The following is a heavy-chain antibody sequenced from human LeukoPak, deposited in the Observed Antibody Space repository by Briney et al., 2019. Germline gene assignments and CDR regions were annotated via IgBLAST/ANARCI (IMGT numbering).Heavy chain of an antibody. CDR3: ASTPPYYQKGLQH. Sequence: PGGSLRLSCAASGFTFSEYYKSWIRQAPGKGLEWVSYISSSGSTIYYADSVKGRFTISRDNAKNSLYLQMNSLRAEDTAVYYCASTPPYYQKGLQHWGQGTLVTVSS. CDR1: GFTFSEYY. D-gene: IGHD2-2*01. V-gene: IGHV3-11*01. J-gene: IGHJ1*01. CDR2: ISSSGSTI.